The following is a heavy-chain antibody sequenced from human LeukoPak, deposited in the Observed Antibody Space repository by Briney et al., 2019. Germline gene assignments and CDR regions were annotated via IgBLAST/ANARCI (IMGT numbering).Heavy chain of an antibody. Sequence: SETLSLTCTVSGDSINSGGYYWSWIRQHPEKGLEWLGYIAYIYRSGSTHYNPSLKSRASISGDTSKNQFSLRLRSVTAADAATYYCARVRGDSGIVGATTADYWGQGTLVIVSS. J-gene: IGHJ4*02. CDR2: IYRSGST. CDR3: ARVRGDSGIVGATTADY. CDR1: GDSINSGGYY. V-gene: IGHV4-31*03. D-gene: IGHD1-26*01.